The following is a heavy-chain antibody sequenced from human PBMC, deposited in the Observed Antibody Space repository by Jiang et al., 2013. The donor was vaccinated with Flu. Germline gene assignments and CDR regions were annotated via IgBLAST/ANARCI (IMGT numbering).Heavy chain of an antibody. CDR3: ARVRSVATVLYYFDY. CDR1: GGSISSGDHY. Sequence: PGLVKPSRTLSLTCTVSGGSISSGDHYWSWIRQPPGRGLEWIGSIYQSGTTYYNPSLKSRVTMSVDTSKNQFSLKVTSVTAADTAVYYCARVRSVATVLYYFDYWGQGTLVTVSS. V-gene: IGHV4-30-4*08. CDR2: IYQSGTT. D-gene: IGHD5-12*01. J-gene: IGHJ4*02.